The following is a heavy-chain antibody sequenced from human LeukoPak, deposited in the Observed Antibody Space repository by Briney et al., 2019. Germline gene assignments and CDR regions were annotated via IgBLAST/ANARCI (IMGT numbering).Heavy chain of an antibody. CDR1: GFTFSSYG. CDR3: AKDDLDSSGWRGPVFYYYYMDV. J-gene: IGHJ6*03. Sequence: PGESLKISCAASGFTFSSYGMHWVRQAPGKGLEWVAFIRYDGSNKYYADSVKGRFTISRDNSKNTLYLQMNSLRAEDTAVYYCAKDDLDSSGWRGPVFYYYYMDVWGKGTTVTVSS. CDR2: IRYDGSNK. V-gene: IGHV3-30*02. D-gene: IGHD3-22*01.